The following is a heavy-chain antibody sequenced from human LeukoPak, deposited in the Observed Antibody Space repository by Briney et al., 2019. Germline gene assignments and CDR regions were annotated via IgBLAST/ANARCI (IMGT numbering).Heavy chain of an antibody. CDR3: ARGRQWLGIFDY. Sequence: SETLSLTCTVSGGSIGSYYWSWIRQPAGKGLEWIGRIYTSGSTNYNPSLKSRVTMSVDTSKNQFSPKLSSVTAADTAVYYCARGRQWLGIFDYWGQGTLVTVSS. D-gene: IGHD6-19*01. J-gene: IGHJ4*02. CDR1: GGSIGSYY. V-gene: IGHV4-4*07. CDR2: IYTSGST.